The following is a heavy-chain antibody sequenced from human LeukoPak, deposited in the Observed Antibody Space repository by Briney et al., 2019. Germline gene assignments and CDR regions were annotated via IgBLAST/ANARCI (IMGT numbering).Heavy chain of an antibody. Sequence: SETLSLTCAVSGGPVSTDYWSWIRQPPGKGLEWIGYIYYSGTTNYNPSLKSRVTISLDTSKNQFSVRLSSVTAADTAVYYCARDWHDSSGYCDYWGQGTLVTVSS. V-gene: IGHV4-59*02. D-gene: IGHD3-22*01. CDR1: GGPVSTDY. CDR3: ARDWHDSSGYCDY. J-gene: IGHJ4*02. CDR2: IYYSGTT.